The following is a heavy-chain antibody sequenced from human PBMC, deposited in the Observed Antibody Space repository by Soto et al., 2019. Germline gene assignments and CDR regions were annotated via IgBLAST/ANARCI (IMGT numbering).Heavy chain of an antibody. CDR2: ISGSGGST. CDR1: GFTFSSYA. Sequence: EVQLLESGGGLVQPGGSLRLSCAASGFTFSSYAMSWVRQAPGKGLEWVSAISGSGGSTYYADSVKGRFTISRDNSKNTLYLQMNGLSAEDTAVYYCSEDPGQAQGARSRNGGQGTLVTVSS. V-gene: IGHV3-23*01. CDR3: SEDPGQAQGARSRN. J-gene: IGHJ4*02. D-gene: IGHD6-6*01.